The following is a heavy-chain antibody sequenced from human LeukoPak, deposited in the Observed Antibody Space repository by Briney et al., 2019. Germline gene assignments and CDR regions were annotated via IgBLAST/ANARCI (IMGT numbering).Heavy chain of an antibody. D-gene: IGHD5-12*01. CDR1: GGTFSSYA. V-gene: IGHV1-69*05. CDR2: IIPIFGTA. CDR3: ARGGYSGYDWGYYYYYMDV. Sequence: ASVKVSCKASGGTFSSYAISWVRQAPGQGLEWMGGIIPIFGTANYAQKFQGRVTITTDESTSTAYMELSSLRSEDTAVYYCARGGYSGYDWGYYYYYMDVWGKGTTVTVSS. J-gene: IGHJ6*03.